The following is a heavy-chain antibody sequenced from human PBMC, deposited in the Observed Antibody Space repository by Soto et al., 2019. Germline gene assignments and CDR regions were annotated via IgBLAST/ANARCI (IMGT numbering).Heavy chain of an antibody. CDR2: IYYSGST. CDR1: GGSISSSSYY. Sequence: SETLSLTCTVSGGSISSSSYYWSWIRQPPGKGLEWIGYIYYSGSTNYNPSLKSRVTISVDTSKNQFSLKLSSVTAADTAVYYCARATVTTSPFQHWGQGTLVTVSS. J-gene: IGHJ1*01. V-gene: IGHV4-61*01. D-gene: IGHD4-17*01. CDR3: ARATVTTSPFQH.